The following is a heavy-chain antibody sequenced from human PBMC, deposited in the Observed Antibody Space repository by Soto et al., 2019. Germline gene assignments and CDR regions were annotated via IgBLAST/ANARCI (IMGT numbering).Heavy chain of an antibody. D-gene: IGHD2-2*01. Sequence: PGESLKISCKGSGYNFATYWIGWVRQTPGKGLEWIGIIYPPNSDTKYSPSFEGQVTISAEKSINTAYLQWSSLTASDTAVYYCARHRLYSSSWTTFDCWGQGTLVTVSS. CDR3: ARHRLYSSSWTTFDC. CDR2: IYPPNSDT. V-gene: IGHV5-51*01. CDR1: GYNFATYW. J-gene: IGHJ4*02.